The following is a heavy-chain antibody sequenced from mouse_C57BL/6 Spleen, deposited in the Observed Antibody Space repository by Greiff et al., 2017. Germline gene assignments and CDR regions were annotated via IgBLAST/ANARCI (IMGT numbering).Heavy chain of an antibody. V-gene: IGHV5-6*01. J-gene: IGHJ2*01. CDR1: EFTFSSYG. CDR2: ISSGGSYT. D-gene: IGHD3-3*01. CDR3: ARLGGEGGDY. Sequence: EVQVVESGGDLVKPGGSLKLSCAASEFTFSSYGMSWVRQTPDKRLEWVATISSGGSYTYYPDSVKGRFTISRDNAKNTLYLQMSSLKSADTAMYYGARLGGEGGDYWGQGTTLTVSS.